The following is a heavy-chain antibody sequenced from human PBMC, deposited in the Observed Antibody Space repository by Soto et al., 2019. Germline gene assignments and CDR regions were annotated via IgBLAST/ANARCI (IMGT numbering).Heavy chain of an antibody. V-gene: IGHV5-51*01. CDR1: GYSFTSYW. D-gene: IGHD2-15*01. CDR2: IYPGDSDT. J-gene: IGHJ6*02. Sequence: GESLKISCKGSGYSFTSYWIGWVRQMPGKGLEWMGIIYPGDSDTRYSPSFQGQVTISADKSISTAYLQWSSLKASDTAMYYCARGYCSGGSCYYYYGMDVWGQGTKVTVSS. CDR3: ARGYCSGGSCYYYYGMDV.